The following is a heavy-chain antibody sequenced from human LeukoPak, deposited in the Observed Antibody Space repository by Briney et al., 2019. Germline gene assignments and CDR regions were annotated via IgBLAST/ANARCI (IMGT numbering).Heavy chain of an antibody. Sequence: ASVKVSCKASGGTFSSYAISWVRQAPGQGLEWMGRIIPIFGTANYAQKFQGRVTITTDESTSTAYMELSSLRSDDTAVYYCATGYSYGLNYFDYWGQGTLVTVSS. D-gene: IGHD5-18*01. J-gene: IGHJ4*02. V-gene: IGHV1-69*05. CDR3: ATGYSYGLNYFDY. CDR1: GGTFSSYA. CDR2: IIPIFGTA.